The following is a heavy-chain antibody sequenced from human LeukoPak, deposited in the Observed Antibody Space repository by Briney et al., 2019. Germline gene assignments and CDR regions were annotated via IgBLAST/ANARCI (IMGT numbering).Heavy chain of an antibody. J-gene: IGHJ3*02. CDR3: TRPLLGGTYRSYAFDI. CDR2: INPNSGVT. Sequence: ASVKVSCKASGYTFTNSYIYWVRQAPGQGLEWMGWINPNSGVTDSAQKFQGRVTLTRDTSITTAYMELSRLTSDDTAVYYCTRPLLGGTYRSYAFDIWGQGTMVTVSS. V-gene: IGHV1-2*02. CDR1: GYTFTNSY. D-gene: IGHD3-16*02.